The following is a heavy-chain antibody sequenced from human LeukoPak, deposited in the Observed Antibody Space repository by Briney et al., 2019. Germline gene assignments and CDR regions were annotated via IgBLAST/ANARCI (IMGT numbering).Heavy chain of an antibody. CDR2: IWYDGSNK. Sequence: PGRSLRLSCAASGFTFSSYGMHWVRQAPGKGLEWVAVIWYDGSNKYYADSVKGRFTISRDNSKNTLYLQMNSLRAEDTDVYYCARDLLIDYYDSGGSYFDYWGQGTLVTVSS. V-gene: IGHV3-33*01. CDR3: ARDLLIDYYDSGGSYFDY. CDR1: GFTFSSYG. D-gene: IGHD3-22*01. J-gene: IGHJ4*02.